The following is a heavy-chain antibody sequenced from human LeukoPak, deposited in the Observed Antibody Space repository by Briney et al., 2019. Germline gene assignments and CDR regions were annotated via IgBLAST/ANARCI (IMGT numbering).Heavy chain of an antibody. CDR2: MNPNSGNT. D-gene: IGHD4/OR15-4a*01. CDR3: ARGSRTMDS. CDR1: GYTFTSYD. J-gene: IGHJ4*02. Sequence: RASVKVSCKASGYTFTSYDINWVRQAPGQGLEWMGWMNPNSGNTRYAQNFQDRVTMTRNPSTTTAYMELSSLRSEDTAVYYCARGSRTMDSWGQGTLVSVFS. V-gene: IGHV1-8*01.